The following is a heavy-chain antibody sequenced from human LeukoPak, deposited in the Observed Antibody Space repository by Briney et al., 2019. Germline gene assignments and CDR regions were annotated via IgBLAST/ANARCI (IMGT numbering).Heavy chain of an antibody. CDR1: GFTFSSYG. CDR3: TRYNVGFES. J-gene: IGHJ4*02. CDR2: ISGSGYNT. D-gene: IGHD1-1*01. V-gene: IGHV3-23*01. Sequence: GGSLRLSCAASGFTFSSYGMHWVRQAPGKGLEWVSAISGSGYNTYYADSVKGRFTISRDNSKNTLYLQMNSLKTEDTAVYYCTRYNVGFESWGQGTLVTVSS.